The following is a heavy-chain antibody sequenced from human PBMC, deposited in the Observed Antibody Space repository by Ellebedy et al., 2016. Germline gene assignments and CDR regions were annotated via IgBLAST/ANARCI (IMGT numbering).Heavy chain of an antibody. CDR2: IYYSGST. V-gene: IGHV4-59*12. J-gene: IGHJ5*02. D-gene: IGHD3-10*01. Sequence: SETLSLTCTVSGGSISSYYWNWIRQPPGKGLEWIGSIYYSGSTNYNSSLKSRVTISIDTAKTQFSLKLRSVTAADTAVYYCARDGSGSYFNWIDPWGQGTLVTASS. CDR1: GGSISSYY. CDR3: ARDGSGSYFNWIDP.